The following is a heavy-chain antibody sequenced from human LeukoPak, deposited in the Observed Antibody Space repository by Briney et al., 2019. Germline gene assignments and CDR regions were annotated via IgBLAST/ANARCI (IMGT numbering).Heavy chain of an antibody. Sequence: ASVKVSCKASGYTFTSYDINWVRQATGQGLEWMGWMNPNSGNTGYAQKFQGRVTTTRNTSISTAYMELSSLRSEDTAVYYCARRRGIQLWSNWFDPWGQGTLVTVSS. CDR3: ARRRGIQLWSNWFDP. J-gene: IGHJ5*02. CDR1: GYTFTSYD. D-gene: IGHD5-18*01. CDR2: MNPNSGNT. V-gene: IGHV1-8*01.